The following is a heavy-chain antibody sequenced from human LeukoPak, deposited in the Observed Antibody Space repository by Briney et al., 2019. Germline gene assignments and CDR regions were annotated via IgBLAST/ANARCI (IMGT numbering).Heavy chain of an antibody. V-gene: IGHV1-46*01. CDR3: ARDGQGQDFWSGYYTSNWFDP. CDR2: INPSGGST. CDR1: GYTFTSYY. J-gene: IGHJ5*02. D-gene: IGHD3-3*01. Sequence: ASVKVSRKASGYTFTSYYMHWVRQAPGQGLEWMGIINPSGGSTSYAQKFQGRVTMTRDTSTSTVYMELSSLRSEDTAVYYCARDGQGQDFWSGYYTSNWFDPWGQGTLVTVSS.